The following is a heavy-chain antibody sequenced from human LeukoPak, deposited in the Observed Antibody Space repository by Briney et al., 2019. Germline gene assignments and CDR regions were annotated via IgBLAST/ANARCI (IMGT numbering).Heavy chain of an antibody. CDR3: ARSGGSGWYFGINSHYYYMDV. J-gene: IGHJ6*03. CDR1: GYTFTNYD. D-gene: IGHD6-19*01. CDR2: MNPNSGNT. V-gene: IGHV1-8*03. Sequence: GASVKVSCKASGYTFTNYDINWVRQATGQGLEWMGWMNPNSGNTGYAQKFQGRITITRNTSISTAYMELSSLRSEDTALYYCARSGGSGWYFGINSHYYYMDVWGKGTTVTVS.